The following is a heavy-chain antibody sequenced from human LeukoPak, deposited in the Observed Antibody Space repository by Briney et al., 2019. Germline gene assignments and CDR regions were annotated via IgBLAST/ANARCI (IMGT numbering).Heavy chain of an antibody. CDR3: ARDRPVGSYDSSGYYYDY. D-gene: IGHD3-22*01. V-gene: IGHV1-69*04. J-gene: IGHJ4*02. CDR1: GGTFSSYA. Sequence: ASVKVSCKASGGTFSSYAISWVRQAPGQGLEGMGRIIPILGIANYAQKFQGRVTMTRDTSTSTVHMELSSLRSEDTAVYYCARDRPVGSYDSSGYYYDYWGQGTLVTVSS. CDR2: IIPILGIA.